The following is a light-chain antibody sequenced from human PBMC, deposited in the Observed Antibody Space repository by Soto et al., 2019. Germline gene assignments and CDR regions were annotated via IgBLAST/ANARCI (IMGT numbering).Light chain of an antibody. CDR2: DAS. Sequence: PGERATLSCRASQSVSGYLGWYQQKPGQAPRLLIYDASNRAYGVPARFRGSGSGTNLTLTIASLEPDDFAVYYCQQRSNWPYLTFGGGTRV. CDR1: QSVSGY. J-gene: IGKJ4*01. CDR3: QQRSNWPYLT. V-gene: IGKV3-11*01.